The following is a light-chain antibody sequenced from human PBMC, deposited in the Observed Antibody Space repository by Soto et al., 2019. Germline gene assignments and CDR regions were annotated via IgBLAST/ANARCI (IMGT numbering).Light chain of an antibody. CDR1: QRVSSNY. V-gene: IGKV3-20*01. CDR3: QQYGSSSYT. CDR2: GAS. J-gene: IGKJ2*01. Sequence: EIVLTQSPGTLSLSPGERATLSCRASQRVSSNYLAWYQQKPGQAPRLLISGASSRATGIPDRFSGSGSGTDFTLTISRLEPEDFAVYYCQQYGSSSYTFGQGTKLEIK.